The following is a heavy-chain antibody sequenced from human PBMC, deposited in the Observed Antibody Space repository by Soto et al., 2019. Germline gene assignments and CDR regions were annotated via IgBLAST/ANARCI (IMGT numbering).Heavy chain of an antibody. CDR3: ARDLTQTGTNC. CDR1: VVSISSYY. Sequence: XETLSLTCTVSVVSISSYYWSWIRHPTGKGLEWIGRIYTSGSTNYNPSLKSRVTMSVDTSKNQFSLKLSSVTAADTAVYYCARDLTQTGTNCLGQGTLVTVSS. CDR2: IYTSGST. V-gene: IGHV4-4*07. D-gene: IGHD1-1*01. J-gene: IGHJ4*02.